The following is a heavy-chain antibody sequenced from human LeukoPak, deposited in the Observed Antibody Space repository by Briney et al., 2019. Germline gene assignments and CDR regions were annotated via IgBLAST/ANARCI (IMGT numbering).Heavy chain of an antibody. D-gene: IGHD3-10*01. CDR2: TNPNSGGT. Sequence: ASVKVSCKASGYTFTGYYVHWVRQAPGQGLEWMGWTNPNSGGTKFAQKFQGRVTMTGDTSISTAYMELSRLTSDDTALYYCVRSRGLDYYGSGSDFDYYYYYMDVWGKGTTVTISS. CDR1: GYTFTGYY. J-gene: IGHJ6*03. CDR3: VRSRGLDYYGSGSDFDYYYYYMDV. V-gene: IGHV1-2*02.